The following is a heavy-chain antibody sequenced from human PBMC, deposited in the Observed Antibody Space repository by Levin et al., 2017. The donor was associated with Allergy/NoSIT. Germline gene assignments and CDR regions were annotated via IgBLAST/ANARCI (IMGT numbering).Heavy chain of an antibody. V-gene: IGHV5-10-1*01. CDR3: ARIKWGSGSYYKTYYYGMDV. CDR2: IDPSDSYT. Sequence: GESLKISCKGSGYSFTSYWISWVRQMPGKGLEWMGRIDPSDSYTNYSPSFQGHVTISADKSISTAYLQWSSLKASDTAMYYCARIKWGSGSYYKTYYYGMDVWGQGTTVTVSS. D-gene: IGHD3-10*01. J-gene: IGHJ6*02. CDR1: GYSFTSYW.